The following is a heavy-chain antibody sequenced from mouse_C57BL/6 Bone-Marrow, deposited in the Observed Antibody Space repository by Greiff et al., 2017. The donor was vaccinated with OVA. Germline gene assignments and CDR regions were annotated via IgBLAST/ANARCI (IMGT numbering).Heavy chain of an antibody. CDR2: IRSKSNNYAT. J-gene: IGHJ1*03. Sequence: EVQGVESGGGLVQPKGSLKLSCAASGFSFNTYAMNWVRQAPGKGLEWVARIRSKSNNYATYYADSVKDRFTISRDDSESMLYLQMNNLKTEDTAMYYCVRLLYYGSRDHWYFDVWGTGTTVTVSS. D-gene: IGHD1-1*01. V-gene: IGHV10-1*01. CDR3: VRLLYYGSRDHWYFDV. CDR1: GFSFNTYA.